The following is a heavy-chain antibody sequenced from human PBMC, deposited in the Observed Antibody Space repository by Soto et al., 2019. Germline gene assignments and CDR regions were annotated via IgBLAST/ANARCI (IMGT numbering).Heavy chain of an antibody. Sequence: ASVKVSCKASGYTFTSYDINWVRQATGQGLEWMGWMNPNSGNTGYAQKFQGRVTMTRNTSISTAYMELSSLRSEDTAVYYCARGQLRGPATVPYDAFDIWGQGTMVTVSS. CDR2: MNPNSGNT. CDR3: ARGQLRGPATVPYDAFDI. CDR1: GYTFTSYD. D-gene: IGHD3-10*01. J-gene: IGHJ3*02. V-gene: IGHV1-8*01.